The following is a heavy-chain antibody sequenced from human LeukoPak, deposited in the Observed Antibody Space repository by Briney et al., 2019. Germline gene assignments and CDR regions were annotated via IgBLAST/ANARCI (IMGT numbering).Heavy chain of an antibody. CDR2: INHSGST. V-gene: IGHV4-34*01. CDR1: GGSFSGYY. Sequence: SETLSPTCAVYGGSFSGYYWSWIRQPPGKGLEWMGEINHSGSTNYNPSLKSRVTISVDTSKTQFSLKLSSVTAADTAVYYCARAGRTYYYDSSGYYYWGQGTLVTVSS. D-gene: IGHD3-22*01. J-gene: IGHJ4*02. CDR3: ARAGRTYYYDSSGYYY.